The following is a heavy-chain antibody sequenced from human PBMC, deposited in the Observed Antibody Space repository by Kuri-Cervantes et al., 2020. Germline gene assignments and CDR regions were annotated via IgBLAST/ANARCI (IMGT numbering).Heavy chain of an antibody. CDR3: ARGVSSSWGNWFDP. V-gene: IGHV1-2*02. CDR1: GYTFTGYY. D-gene: IGHD6-13*01. J-gene: IGHJ5*02. Sequence: ASVKVSCKASGYTFTGYYMHWVRQAPGQRLEWMGWINPNSGGTNYAQKFQGRVTMTRDTSISTAYMELSRLRSDDTAVYYCARGVSSSWGNWFDPWGQGTLVTVSS. CDR2: INPNSGGT.